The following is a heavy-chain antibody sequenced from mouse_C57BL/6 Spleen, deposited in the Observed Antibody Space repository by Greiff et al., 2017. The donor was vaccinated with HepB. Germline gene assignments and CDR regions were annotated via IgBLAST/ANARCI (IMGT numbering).Heavy chain of an antibody. D-gene: IGHD2-5*01. CDR3: ARDEIYSKDFDY. Sequence: QVQLQQSGAELARPGASVKLSCKASGYTFTSYGISWVKQRTGQGLEWIGEIYPRSGNTYYNEKFKGKATLTADKSSSTAYMELRSLTSEDSAVYFCARDEIYSKDFDYWGQGTTLTVSS. J-gene: IGHJ2*01. CDR2: IYPRSGNT. V-gene: IGHV1-81*01. CDR1: GYTFTSYG.